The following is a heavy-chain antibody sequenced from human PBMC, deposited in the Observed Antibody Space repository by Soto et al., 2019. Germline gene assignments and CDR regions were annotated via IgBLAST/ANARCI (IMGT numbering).Heavy chain of an antibody. CDR1: GFSLRTSGMC. V-gene: IGHV2-70*01. CDR3: ARTFCERDTVVVPPTIRGRYYGMDV. D-gene: IGHD2-2*02. Sequence: GSGPTLVNPTQTLTLTCTFSGFSLRTSGMCVSWIRQPPGKALEWLALIDWDDDKYHSTSLKTRLTISKDTSKNQEVLTMTNMDPVDTATYYCARTFCERDTVVVPPTIRGRYYGMDVWGQGTTVTVSS. CDR2: IDWDDDK. J-gene: IGHJ6*02.